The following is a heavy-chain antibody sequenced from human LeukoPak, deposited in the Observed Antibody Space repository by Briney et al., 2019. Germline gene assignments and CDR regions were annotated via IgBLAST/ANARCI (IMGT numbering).Heavy chain of an antibody. CDR2: IKQDGSEK. V-gene: IGHV3-7*01. CDR1: GFTFSNYW. Sequence: GGSLRLSCAASGFTFSNYWMSWVRQAPGKGLEWVANIKQDGSEKYYVDSVKGRFTISRDNAKNSLYLQMSSLRAEDTAVYYCAREGPSNYCSGGSCYYGYWGQGTLVTVSS. D-gene: IGHD2-15*01. J-gene: IGHJ4*02. CDR3: AREGPSNYCSGGSCYYGY.